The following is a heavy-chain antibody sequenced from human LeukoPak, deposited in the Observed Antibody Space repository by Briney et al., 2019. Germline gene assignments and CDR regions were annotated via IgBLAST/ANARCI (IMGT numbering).Heavy chain of an antibody. D-gene: IGHD1-26*01. V-gene: IGHV1-69*05. CDR1: GGTFSSYA. J-gene: IGHJ3*02. CDR2: IIPIFGTA. Sequence: ASVKVSCKASGGTFSSYAISWVRQAPGQGLEWMGRIIPIFGTANYAQKFQGRVTITTDESTSTAYMQLSSLRSEHTAVYYCARDDVVGARLRDAFDIWGQGTMVTVSS. CDR3: ARDDVVGARLRDAFDI.